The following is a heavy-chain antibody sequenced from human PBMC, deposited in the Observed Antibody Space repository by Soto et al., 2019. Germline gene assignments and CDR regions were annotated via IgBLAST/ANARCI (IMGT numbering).Heavy chain of an antibody. CDR3: ARVPSPFDYYYAMDV. V-gene: IGHV4-30-4*01. CDR1: GDSISSGNKY. CDR2: IFSSGTT. J-gene: IGHJ6*02. D-gene: IGHD3-16*01. Sequence: KTWETLSLTCTVSGDSISSGNKYWSWIRQPPGKGLEWIGYIFSSGTTYYNPSLKSRLTMSLDTSQNQFSLKLNSVTDADTAVYYCARVPSPFDYYYAMDVWGQGTTVTVSS.